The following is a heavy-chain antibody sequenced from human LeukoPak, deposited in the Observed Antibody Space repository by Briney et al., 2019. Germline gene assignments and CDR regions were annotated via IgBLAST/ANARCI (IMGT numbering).Heavy chain of an antibody. CDR2: ISYDGSNK. CDR3: ARDRSSGWYLTPGFDP. V-gene: IGHV3-30*03. CDR1: GFTFSSYG. D-gene: IGHD6-19*01. J-gene: IGHJ5*02. Sequence: GGSLRLSCAASGFTFSSYGMHWVRQAPGKGLEWVAVISYDGSNKYYADSVKGRFTISRDNAKNSLYLQINSLRAEDTAVYYCARDRSSGWYLTPGFDPWGQGTLVTVSS.